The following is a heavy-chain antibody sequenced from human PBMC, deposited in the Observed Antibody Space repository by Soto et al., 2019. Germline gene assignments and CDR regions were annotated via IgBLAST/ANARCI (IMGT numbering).Heavy chain of an antibody. CDR3: ARLVSQDVDP. CDR1: GFAFGDHA. V-gene: IGHV3-49*04. Sequence: GGSLRLSCTASGFAFGDHAMSWVRQAPGKGLEWVGFIRSKVYGGTTEYAASVKGRFTISRDDSINTAYLQWSSLKASDTAMYYCARLVSQDVDPWGQGTLVTVSS. D-gene: IGHD6-6*01. CDR2: IRSKVYGGTT. J-gene: IGHJ5*02.